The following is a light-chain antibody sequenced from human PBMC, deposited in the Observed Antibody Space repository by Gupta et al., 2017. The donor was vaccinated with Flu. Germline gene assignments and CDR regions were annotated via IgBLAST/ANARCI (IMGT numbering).Light chain of an antibody. CDR2: DDS. V-gene: IGLV3-21*03. CDR3: QVWDSSSDHFVI. J-gene: IGLJ2*01. Sequence: SYVLTQPPSVSVAPGKTARITCGGNNIGRKSVHWYQQRPGQAPVVAVHDDSDRPSGIPERFSGSNSGNTATLTISRVEAGDEADYYCQVWDSSSDHFVIFGGGTKLTVL. CDR1: NIGRKS.